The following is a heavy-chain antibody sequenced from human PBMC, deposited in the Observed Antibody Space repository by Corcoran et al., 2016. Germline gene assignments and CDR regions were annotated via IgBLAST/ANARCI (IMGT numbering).Heavy chain of an antibody. CDR3: ARDPPWALSVFDS. CDR1: GDSVSSNSAT. D-gene: IGHD1-26*01. CDR2: AYYRSKWYN. J-gene: IGHJ5*01. Sequence: QVQLPQSGPGLVKPSQTLSLTCVISGDSVSSNSATWNWIRQSPSRGLEWLGRAYYRSKWYNEYAVSVKGRITISPDTSKNQFSLQLNSVTPEDTAVYYCARDPPWALSVFDSWGQGTLVTVSS. V-gene: IGHV6-1*01.